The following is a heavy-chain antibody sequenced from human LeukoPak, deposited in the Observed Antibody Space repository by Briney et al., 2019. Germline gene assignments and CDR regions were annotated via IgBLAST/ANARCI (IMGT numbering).Heavy chain of an antibody. D-gene: IGHD3-3*01. CDR3: ARDSTIFGVVRAFDI. V-gene: IGHV4-31*03. Sequence: SETLSLTCTVSGGSISSGGYYWSWIRQRPGKGLESIGYIYYSGSTYYNPSLKSRVTISVDTSKNQFSLKLSSVTAADTAVYYCARDSTIFGVVRAFDIWGQGTMVTVSS. CDR2: IYYSGST. CDR1: GGSISSGGYY. J-gene: IGHJ3*02.